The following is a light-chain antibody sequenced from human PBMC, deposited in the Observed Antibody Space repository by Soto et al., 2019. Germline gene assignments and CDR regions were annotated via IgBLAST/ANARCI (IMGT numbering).Light chain of an antibody. V-gene: IGLV4-69*01. CDR1: SGHSNYA. CDR3: QTWGSGIVV. Sequence: QSVLTQSPSASASLGASVKLTCTLSSGHSNYAIAWHQQQSEKGPRYLMNLNSDGSHSKGDGIPDRFSGSSSGAERYLTISSLQSEDEADYYCQTWGSGIVVFGGGTKVTVL. CDR2: LNSDGSH. J-gene: IGLJ2*01.